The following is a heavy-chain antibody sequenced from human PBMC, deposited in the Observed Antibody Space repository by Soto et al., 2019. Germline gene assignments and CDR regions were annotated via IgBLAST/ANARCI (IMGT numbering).Heavy chain of an antibody. J-gene: IGHJ5*02. V-gene: IGHV3-23*01. CDR1: GFPFGTTD. Sequence: GSLRLSCAASGFPFGTTDMSWVRQAPGEGLEWVSTIDGSGGITFYANSVKGRFTISRDNSRNTVYLQMNSLRGDDTALYYCVKNSGWFNAWGQGALVTVSS. CDR2: IDGSGGIT. CDR3: VKNSGWFNA. D-gene: IGHD3-10*01.